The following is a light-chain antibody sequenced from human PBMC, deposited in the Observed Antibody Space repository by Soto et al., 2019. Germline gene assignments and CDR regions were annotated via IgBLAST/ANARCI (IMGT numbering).Light chain of an antibody. CDR1: QGIANF. CDR3: QQLNSFPIP. J-gene: IGKJ3*01. V-gene: IGKV1-9*01. Sequence: IQLTQSPSSLSASVGDRVTISCRASQGIANFLAWYQQKPWKAPKLLIYGASTLQSGVPSRFSGIGSGPDFTLTISSLQPEDFGTYDCQQLNSFPIPFGPGTKVDIK. CDR2: GAS.